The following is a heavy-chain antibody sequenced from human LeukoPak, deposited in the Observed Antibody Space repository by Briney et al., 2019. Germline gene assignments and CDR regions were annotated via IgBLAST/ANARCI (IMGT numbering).Heavy chain of an antibody. J-gene: IGHJ4*02. D-gene: IGHD6-19*01. Sequence: PGGSLRLSCAVSGFIFSDYYMSWIRQAPGKGLEWVSYISSSSSYTNYADSVKGRFTISRDNVKNSLYLQMNSLRAEDTAVYYCATTARNSAWFKVIDYSGRGTLVTVSS. V-gene: IGHV3-11*03. CDR3: ATTARNSAWFKVIDY. CDR1: GFIFSDYY. CDR2: ISSSSSYT.